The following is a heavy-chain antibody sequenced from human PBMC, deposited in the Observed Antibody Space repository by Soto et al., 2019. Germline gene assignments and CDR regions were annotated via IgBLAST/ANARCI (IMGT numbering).Heavy chain of an antibody. D-gene: IGHD6-6*01. CDR1: GGSISSYY. CDR2: IYTSGST. Sequence: QVQLQESGPGLVKPSETLSLTCTVSGGSISSYYWSWIRQPAGKGLEWIGRIYTSGSTNYNPSLKSRVTMSVDTSKNQFSLKLTSVTAADTAVYYCAREVDGGGSSSGNPQRNKLMSVWGQGTLVTVSS. V-gene: IGHV4-4*07. CDR3: AREVDGGGSSSGNPQRNKLMSV. J-gene: IGHJ4*02.